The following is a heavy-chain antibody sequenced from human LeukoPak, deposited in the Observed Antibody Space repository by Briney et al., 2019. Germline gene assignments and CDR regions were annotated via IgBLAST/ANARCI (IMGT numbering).Heavy chain of an antibody. CDR2: ISWNSGSI. Sequence: PGRSLRLSCAASGFTFDDYAMHWVRHAPGKGLEWVSGISWNSGSIGYADSVKGRFTISRDNAKNSLYLQMNSLRPEDTALYYCAKDKRSSSWSYFDYWGQGTLVTVSS. J-gene: IGHJ4*02. D-gene: IGHD6-13*01. CDR1: GFTFDDYA. CDR3: AKDKRSSSWSYFDY. V-gene: IGHV3-9*01.